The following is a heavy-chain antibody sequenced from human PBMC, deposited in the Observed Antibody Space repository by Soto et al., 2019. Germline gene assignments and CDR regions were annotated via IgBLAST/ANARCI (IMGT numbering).Heavy chain of an antibody. CDR1: GASISDYY. D-gene: IGHD6-13*01. V-gene: IGHV4-4*07. CDR3: ARESSSALGTVEH. Sequence: QVQLQESGPGLVKPSETLSLTCTVSGASISDYYWSWIRQPAGKGLECIGRIYASGNTNNNPSIKSRVTMSVDTSKNQFSLTLNSVTAADTAVYYCARESSSALGTVEHWGRGTLVTVSS. CDR2: IYASGNT. J-gene: IGHJ4*02.